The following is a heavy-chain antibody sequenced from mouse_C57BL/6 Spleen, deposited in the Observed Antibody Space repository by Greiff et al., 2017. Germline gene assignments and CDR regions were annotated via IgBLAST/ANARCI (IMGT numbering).Heavy chain of an antibody. CDR3: ATYCDGSSDYYFDY. J-gene: IGHJ2*01. Sequence: EVQLLQSGPELVKPGASVKISCKASGYTFTDYYMHWVRQSHGKSLEWIGDINPNNGGTSYNQKFKGKVTLTVDNTSSTTSMELRSRTSEDSTVYYYATYCDGSSDYYFDYWGQGTTLTVSS. CDR2: INPNNGGT. V-gene: IGHV1-26*01. CDR1: GYTFTDYY. D-gene: IGHD1-1*01.